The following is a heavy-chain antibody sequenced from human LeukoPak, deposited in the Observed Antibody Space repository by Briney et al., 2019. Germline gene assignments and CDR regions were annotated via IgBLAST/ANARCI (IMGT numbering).Heavy chain of an antibody. J-gene: IGHJ4*02. D-gene: IGHD4-17*01. CDR2: IIPIFGTA. CDR3: ARDGDYGDYC. Sequence: SVKVSCKASGGTFSSYAISWVRQAPGQGLEWMGGIIPIFGTANYAQKFQGRVTITADESTSTAYMELSSLRSEDTAAYYCARDGDYGDYCWGQGTLVTVSS. CDR1: GGTFSSYA. V-gene: IGHV1-69*13.